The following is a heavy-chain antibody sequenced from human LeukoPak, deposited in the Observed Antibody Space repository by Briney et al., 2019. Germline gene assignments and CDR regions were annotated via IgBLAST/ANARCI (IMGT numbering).Heavy chain of an antibody. Sequence: SETLSLTCAVYGGSFSGYYWSWIRQPPGKGLEWIGEINHSGSTNYNPSLKSRVTISVDTSKNQFSLKLSSVTAADTAVYYCARNGYLHSLDIWGQGTTVTVSS. CDR3: ARNGYLHSLDI. CDR2: INHSGST. V-gene: IGHV4-34*01. CDR1: GGSFSGYY. J-gene: IGHJ3*02. D-gene: IGHD5-24*01.